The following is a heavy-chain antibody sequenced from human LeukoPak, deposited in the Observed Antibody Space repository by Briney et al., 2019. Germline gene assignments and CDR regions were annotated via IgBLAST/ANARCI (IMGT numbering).Heavy chain of an antibody. V-gene: IGHV3-7*01. D-gene: IGHD2-2*01. CDR3: ANADGFDY. Sequence: PGESLRLSRPTSGFTFSTYWMSWLRQAPCKGMEWVANIKQDGSETYYADSVKGRFTIFRDNANNSLYLQMDSLRVEDTAVSYCANADGFDYWRQGTLVIVSS. CDR1: GFTFSTYW. J-gene: IGHJ4*02. CDR2: IKQDGSET.